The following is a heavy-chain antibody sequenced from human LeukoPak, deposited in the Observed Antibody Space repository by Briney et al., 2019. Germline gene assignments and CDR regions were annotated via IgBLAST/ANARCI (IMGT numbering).Heavy chain of an antibody. J-gene: IGHJ4*02. CDR2: INPNSGGT. V-gene: IGHV1-2*02. D-gene: IGHD4-23*01. Sequence: ASVKVSCKASGYTFTGYYMHWVRQAPGQGLEWMGWINPNSGGTNYAQKFQGRVTMARDTSISTAYMELSRLRSDDTAVYYCASPGYGGNSPFDYWGQGTLVTVSS. CDR3: ASPGYGGNSPFDY. CDR1: GYTFTGYY.